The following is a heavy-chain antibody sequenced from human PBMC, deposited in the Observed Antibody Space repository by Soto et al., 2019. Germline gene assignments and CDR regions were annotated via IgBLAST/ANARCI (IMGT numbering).Heavy chain of an antibody. CDR1: GGTFSSYA. Sequence: SSVKVSCKASGGTFSSYAISWVRQAPGQGLEWMGGIIPIFGTANYAQKFQGRVTITADESTSTAYMELSSLRSEDTAVYYCAREGSYYDSSGYPVGPWGQGTMVTVSS. V-gene: IGHV1-69*13. D-gene: IGHD3-22*01. CDR2: IIPIFGTA. J-gene: IGHJ5*02. CDR3: AREGSYYDSSGYPVGP.